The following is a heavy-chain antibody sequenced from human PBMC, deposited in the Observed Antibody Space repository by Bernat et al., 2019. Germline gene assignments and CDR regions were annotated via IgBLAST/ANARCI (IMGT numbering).Heavy chain of an antibody. J-gene: IGHJ2*01. CDR2: IYPGDSDT. CDR3: ARRSSGLLLRSWYFDL. CDR1: GYGFTSYW. V-gene: IGHV5-51*03. D-gene: IGHD3-22*01. Sequence: EVQLVQSGAEVKKPGESLKISCKGSGYGFTSYWIGWVRQMPGKGLEWMGIIYPGDSDTRYSPSFQGQVTISADKSISTAYLQWSSLKASDTAMYYCARRSSGLLLRSWYFDLWGRGTLVTVSS.